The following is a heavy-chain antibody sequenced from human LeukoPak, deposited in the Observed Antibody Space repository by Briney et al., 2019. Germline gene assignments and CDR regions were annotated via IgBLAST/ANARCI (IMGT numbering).Heavy chain of an antibody. D-gene: IGHD6-13*01. V-gene: IGHV1-69*06. J-gene: IGHJ4*02. CDR1: GGTFSSYA. CDR3: ALGLGIAAAELDY. CDR2: IIPMFGTA. Sequence: SVKVSCKASGGTFSSYATSWVRQAPGQGLECMGGIIPMFGTANYAQKVQGRVTITADKSTNTAYMELSSLTSEDTAVYYCALGLGIAAAELDYWGQGTLVTVSS.